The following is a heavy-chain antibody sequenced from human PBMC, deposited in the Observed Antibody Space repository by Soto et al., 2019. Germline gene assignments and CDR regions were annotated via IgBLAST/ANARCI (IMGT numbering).Heavy chain of an antibody. CDR3: ASVRGGYYYAMDV. CDR1: GGSISSSNW. D-gene: IGHD3-10*02. V-gene: IGHV4-4*02. J-gene: IGHJ6*02. CDR2: IYHSGST. Sequence: QVQLQESGPGLVKPSGTLSLTCAVSGGSISSSNWWSWVRQPPGKGLEWIGEIYHSGSTNYNPSLKSRVTISVDKSKNQFSLKRSAVTAADTAVYYCASVRGGYYYAMDVWGQGTTVTVSS.